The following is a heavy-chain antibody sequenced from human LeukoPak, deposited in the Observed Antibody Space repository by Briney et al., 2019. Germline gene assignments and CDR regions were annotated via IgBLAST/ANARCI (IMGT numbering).Heavy chain of an antibody. J-gene: IGHJ3*02. CDR1: GFTFDDNG. CDR3: THWAYSTSAFDI. D-gene: IGHD4-11*01. V-gene: IGHV3-20*04. Sequence: GGSLRLSCAASGFTFDDNGMNWVRQAPGKGLEWVSGINWNGGSTGYSDSVKGRFTISRDDSKNTLYLQMNSLKTEDTAVYYCTHWAYSTSAFDIWGQGKMVTVSS. CDR2: INWNGGST.